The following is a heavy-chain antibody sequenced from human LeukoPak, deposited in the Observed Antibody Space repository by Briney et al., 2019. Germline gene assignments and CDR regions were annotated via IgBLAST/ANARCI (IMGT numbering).Heavy chain of an antibody. CDR3: AKGYSGYDYHGSFDY. D-gene: IGHD5-12*01. CDR2: INPNSGGT. V-gene: IGHV1-2*06. J-gene: IGHJ4*02. Sequence: ASVKVSCKASGYTFTGYYMHWVRQAPGQGLEWMGRINPNSGGTNYAQKFQGRVTMTRDTSISTAYMELSRLRSDDTAVYYCAKGYSGYDYHGSFDYWGQGTLVTVSS. CDR1: GYTFTGYY.